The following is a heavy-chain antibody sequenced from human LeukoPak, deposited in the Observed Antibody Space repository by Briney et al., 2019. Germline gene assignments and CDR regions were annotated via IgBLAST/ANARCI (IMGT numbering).Heavy chain of an antibody. J-gene: IGHJ6*03. CDR1: GGSISSISYY. Sequence: PSETLSLTCTVSGGSISSISYYWGWIRQPPGKGLEWIGSIYYSGSTYYNPSLKSRVTISVYTSKNQCSLKLSSVTAADTAVYYCARAPSFYYYYMDVWGKGTMVTVSS. CDR3: ARAPSFYYYYMDV. V-gene: IGHV4-39*07. CDR2: IYYSGST.